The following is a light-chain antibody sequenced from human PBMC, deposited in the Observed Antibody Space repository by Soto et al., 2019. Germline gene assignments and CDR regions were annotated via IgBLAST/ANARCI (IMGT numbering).Light chain of an antibody. CDR2: DVS. Sequence: QSALTQPASVSGSPGQSITISCTGTSNDVGGYNYVSWYQQQPGKAPKLMIYDVSNRPSGVSNRFSGSKSGNTASLTISGLQAEDEADYYCSSYTSSSPVVFGGGTKLTVL. CDR3: SSYTSSSPVV. CDR1: SNDVGGYNY. V-gene: IGLV2-14*01. J-gene: IGLJ2*01.